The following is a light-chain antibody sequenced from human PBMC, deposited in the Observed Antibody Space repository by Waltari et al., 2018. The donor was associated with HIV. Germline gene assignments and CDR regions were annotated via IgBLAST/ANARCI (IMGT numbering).Light chain of an antibody. Sequence: EIVLTQSPGTLSLSPGERATLSCRASQSVSSRYLAWYHQKPGQAPRLLIYGASNRATGIPVRFIGSGSLTDCTLTISTLEPEDFALYYCQQYGSSPPSSFGQGTRLDFK. CDR2: GAS. CDR3: QQYGSSPPSS. J-gene: IGKJ5*01. CDR1: QSVSSRY. V-gene: IGKV3-20*01.